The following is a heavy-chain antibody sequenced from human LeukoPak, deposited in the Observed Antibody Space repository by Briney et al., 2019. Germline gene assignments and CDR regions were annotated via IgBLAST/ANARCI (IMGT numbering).Heavy chain of an antibody. CDR3: ARDLGDGGVS. V-gene: IGHV1-2*02. J-gene: IGHJ5*02. CDR1: GYTFTNYY. CDR2: IIPDSGGT. Sequence: GASVKVSCKTSGYTFTNYYVHWVRQAPGQGLEWMGYIIPDSGGTIYAQKFQGRVTMTRDTSISTAYMELSGLTSDDTAVYYCARDLGDGGVSWGQGTLVTVSS.